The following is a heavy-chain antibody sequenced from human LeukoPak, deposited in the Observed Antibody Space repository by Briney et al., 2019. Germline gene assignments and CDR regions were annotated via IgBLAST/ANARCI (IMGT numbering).Heavy chain of an antibody. Sequence: ASVKVSCKASGYTFTGYYMHWVRQAPGQGLEWMGWINPSSGGTNYAQKFQGRVTMTRDTSISTAYMELSRLRSDDTAVYYCAREGAGWELLLVDAFDIWGQGTMVTVSS. CDR1: GYTFTGYY. D-gene: IGHD1-26*01. J-gene: IGHJ3*02. V-gene: IGHV1-2*02. CDR3: AREGAGWELLLVDAFDI. CDR2: INPSSGGT.